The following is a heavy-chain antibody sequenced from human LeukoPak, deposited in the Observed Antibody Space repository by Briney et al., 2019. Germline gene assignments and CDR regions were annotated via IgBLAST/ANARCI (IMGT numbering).Heavy chain of an antibody. V-gene: IGHV1-2*02. CDR3: AAAKGITIFGVVFY. Sequence: GASVKVSCKASGYTFTGYYMHWVRQAPGQGLEWMGRVNPNSGNTNFAQKFQGRVTMTRDTAISTAYMELSRLKSDDTAVYYCAAAKGITIFGVVFYWGQGTLVTVSS. CDR2: VNPNSGNT. CDR1: GYTFTGYY. J-gene: IGHJ4*02. D-gene: IGHD3-3*01.